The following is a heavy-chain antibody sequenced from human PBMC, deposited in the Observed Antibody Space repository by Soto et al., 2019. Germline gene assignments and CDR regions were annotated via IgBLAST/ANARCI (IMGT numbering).Heavy chain of an antibody. D-gene: IGHD6-13*01. CDR3: AKDFRESSSWYGETPASYFDY. CDR2: ISGSGGST. CDR1: GFTFSSYA. Sequence: GGSLRLSCAASGFTFSSYAMSWVRQAPGKGLEWVSAISGSGGSTYYADSVKGRFTISRDNSKNTLYLQMNSLRAEDTAVYYCAKDFRESSSWYGETPASYFDYWGQGTLVTVSS. J-gene: IGHJ4*02. V-gene: IGHV3-23*01.